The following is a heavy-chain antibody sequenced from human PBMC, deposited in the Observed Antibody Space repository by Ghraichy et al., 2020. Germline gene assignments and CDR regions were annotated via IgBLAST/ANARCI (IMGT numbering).Heavy chain of an antibody. J-gene: IGHJ4*02. CDR3: ASGAGFIPTGFGY. CDR1: GGSFSGYY. Sequence: SETLSLTCAVYGGSFSGYYWSWIRQPPGKGLEWIGEINHSGSTNYNPSLKSRVTISVDTSKNQFSLKLSSVTAADTAVYYCASGAGFIPTGFGYWGQGTLVTVSS. D-gene: IGHD2-21*01. CDR2: INHSGST. V-gene: IGHV4-34*01.